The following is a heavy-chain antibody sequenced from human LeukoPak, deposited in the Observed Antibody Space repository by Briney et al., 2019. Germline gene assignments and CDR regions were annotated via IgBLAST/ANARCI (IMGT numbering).Heavy chain of an antibody. J-gene: IGHJ4*02. Sequence: PGGSLRLSCAASGFTLSSYAMSWVRQAPGKGLEWVSAISGSGGSTYCADSVKGRFTISRDNSKNTLYLQMNSLRAEDTAVYYCAKDDWYQLQPPDYWGQGTLVTVSS. CDR1: GFTLSSYA. V-gene: IGHV3-23*01. CDR2: ISGSGGST. D-gene: IGHD2-2*01. CDR3: AKDDWYQLQPPDY.